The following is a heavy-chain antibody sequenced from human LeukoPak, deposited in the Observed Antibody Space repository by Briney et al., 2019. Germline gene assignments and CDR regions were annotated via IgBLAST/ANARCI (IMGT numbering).Heavy chain of an antibody. CDR1: GGSISSYY. Sequence: SETLSLTCTVSGGSISSYYWDWIRQPAEKGLEWIGRIYSSGDTNYNPSLKSRVTMSVDTSKNQFSLRLSSLTAADTAVYYCARDVGSGGGTFPTYHFDFWGQGTLVTVSS. CDR3: ARDVGSGGGTFPTYHFDF. D-gene: IGHD3-10*01. CDR2: IYSSGDT. V-gene: IGHV4-4*07. J-gene: IGHJ4*02.